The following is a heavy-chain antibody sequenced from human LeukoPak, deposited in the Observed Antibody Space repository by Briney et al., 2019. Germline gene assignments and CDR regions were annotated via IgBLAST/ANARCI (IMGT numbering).Heavy chain of an antibody. CDR3: ARDGGGASFGFDY. CDR1: GFTFSSHA. CDR2: ISYDGSNK. D-gene: IGHD3-16*01. Sequence: PGGSLRLSCAASGFTFSSHAMHWVRQAPGKGLEWVAVISYDGSNKYYADSVKGRFTISRDNSKNTLYLQMNSLRAEDTAVYYCARDGGGASFGFDYWGQGTLVTVSS. J-gene: IGHJ4*02. V-gene: IGHV3-30*04.